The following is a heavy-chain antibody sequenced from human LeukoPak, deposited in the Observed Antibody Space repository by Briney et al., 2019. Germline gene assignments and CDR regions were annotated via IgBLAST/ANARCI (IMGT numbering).Heavy chain of an antibody. J-gene: IGHJ4*02. Sequence: ASVKVSCTASGYTFTSNYIHWVRQAPGQGLEWMGMIYPRDGSTSYAQKFQGRVTVTRDTSTSTVHMELSGLRSEDTAVYYCARDQEGFDYWGQGTLVTVSS. V-gene: IGHV1-46*01. CDR2: IYPRDGST. CDR1: GYTFTSNY. CDR3: ARDQEGFDY.